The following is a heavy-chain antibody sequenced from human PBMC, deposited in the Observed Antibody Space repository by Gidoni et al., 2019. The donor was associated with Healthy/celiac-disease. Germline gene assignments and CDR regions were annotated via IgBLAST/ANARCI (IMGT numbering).Heavy chain of an antibody. Sequence: EVQLVESGGGLVQPGGSLKLSCAASVFTFSGSAMHWVRQASGKGLEGVGRIRSKANSYATAYAASVKGRFTISRDDSKNTAYLQMNRLKTEDTAVYYCTRLGGGSSWSNNWFDPWGQGTLVTVSS. CDR3: TRLGGGSSWSNNWFDP. D-gene: IGHD6-13*01. CDR1: VFTFSGSA. V-gene: IGHV3-73*02. J-gene: IGHJ5*02. CDR2: IRSKANSYAT.